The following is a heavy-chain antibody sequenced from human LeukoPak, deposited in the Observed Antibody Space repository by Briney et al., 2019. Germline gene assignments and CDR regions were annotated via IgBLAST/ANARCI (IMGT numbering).Heavy chain of an antibody. CDR1: GGSISSSNW. D-gene: IGHD3-3*01. CDR2: IYHSGST. Sequence: PSGTLSLTCAVSGGSISSSNWWSWVRQPPGKGLEWIGEIYHSGSTNYSPSLKSRVTISVDKSKNQFSLKLSSVTAADTAVYYCARAEIWSGYYVFFDYWGQGTLVTVS. CDR3: ARAEIWSGYYVFFDY. J-gene: IGHJ4*02. V-gene: IGHV4-4*02.